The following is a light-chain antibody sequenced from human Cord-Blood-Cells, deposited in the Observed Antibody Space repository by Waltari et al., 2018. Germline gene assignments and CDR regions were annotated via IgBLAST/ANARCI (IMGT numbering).Light chain of an antibody. J-gene: IGLJ2*01. V-gene: IGLV2-14*01. Sequence: QSALTQPASVSGSPGQSITISCTGTSSAVGGYNYVSWYQQHPGKAPKPVIYDVSNRTAGVSNRVSGSKSGNTASLTISGLQAEDEADYYCSSYTSSSTRVVVGGGTKLTVL. CDR3: SSYTSSSTRVV. CDR1: SSAVGGYNY. CDR2: DVS.